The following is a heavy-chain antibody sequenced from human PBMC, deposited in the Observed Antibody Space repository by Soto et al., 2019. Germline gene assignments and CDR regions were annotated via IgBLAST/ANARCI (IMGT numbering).Heavy chain of an antibody. CDR1: GGSFSGYY. D-gene: IGHD6-13*01. CDR2: INHSGST. Sequence: NPSETLSLTCAVYGGSFSGYYWSWIRQPPGKGLEWIGEINHSGSTNYNPSLKSRVTISVDTSKNQFSLKLSSVTAADTAVYYCARGLGSSWDHPRGLWFDPWGQGTLVTVSS. J-gene: IGHJ5*02. V-gene: IGHV4-34*01. CDR3: ARGLGSSWDHPRGLWFDP.